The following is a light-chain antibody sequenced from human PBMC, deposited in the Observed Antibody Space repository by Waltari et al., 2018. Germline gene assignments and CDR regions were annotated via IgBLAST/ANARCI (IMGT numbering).Light chain of an antibody. V-gene: IGLV2-14*01. CDR1: SSDIGAYNY. Sequence: QSALTQPASVSGSPGQSITISCTGTSSDIGAYNYVSWYQHLPGKAPKFIISEVRRRPAGVSNRFSGSKSGNMASLTISGLQAEDEADYYCNSYTTSSTWVFGGGTKLTVL. J-gene: IGLJ3*02. CDR2: EVR. CDR3: NSYTTSSTWV.